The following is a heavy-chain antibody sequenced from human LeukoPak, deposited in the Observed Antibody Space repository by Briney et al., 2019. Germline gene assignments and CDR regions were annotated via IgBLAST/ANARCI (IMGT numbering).Heavy chain of an antibody. D-gene: IGHD3-10*01. CDR1: GYTFSSYW. Sequence: GESLKISCKGSGYTFSSYWIGWVRQMPGKGLEWMGIIYPGDSDTSDSNPKYSPSFQGQVIISADKSISTAYLQWNSLKASDTAMYYCARLLVRGNTEDYWGQGTLVTVSS. CDR2: IYPGDSDT. V-gene: IGHV5-51*01. J-gene: IGHJ4*02. CDR3: ARLLVRGNTEDY.